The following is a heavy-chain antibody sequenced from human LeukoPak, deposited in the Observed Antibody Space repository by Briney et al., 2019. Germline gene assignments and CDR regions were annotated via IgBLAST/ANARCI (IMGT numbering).Heavy chain of an antibody. V-gene: IGHV1-18*01. CDR2: ISAYNGNT. CDR1: GYTFTSYG. Sequence: ASEKVSCKASGYTFTSYGISWVRQAPGQGLEWMGWISAYNGNTNYAQKLQGRVTMTTDTSTSTAHMELRSLRSDDTAVYYCARVRSIAGLDYWGQGTLVTVSS. J-gene: IGHJ4*02. D-gene: IGHD6-6*01. CDR3: ARVRSIAGLDY.